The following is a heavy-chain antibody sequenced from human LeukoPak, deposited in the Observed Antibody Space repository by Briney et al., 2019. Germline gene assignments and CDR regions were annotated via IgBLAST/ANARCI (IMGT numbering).Heavy chain of an antibody. CDR3: ARNPGGNSGYYFDY. J-gene: IGHJ4*02. Sequence: SETLSLTCTVSGGSISSGTYYWSWTRQPAGKGLEWIGRIYTSGSTNYNPSLKSRVTISVDTSKNQFSLKLNSVTAADTAVYYCARNPGGNSGYYFDYWGQGTLVTVSS. D-gene: IGHD4-23*01. CDR2: IYTSGST. V-gene: IGHV4-61*02. CDR1: GGSISSGTYY.